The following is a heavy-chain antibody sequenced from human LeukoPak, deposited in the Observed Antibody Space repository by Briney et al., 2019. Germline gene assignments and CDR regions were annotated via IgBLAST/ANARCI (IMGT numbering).Heavy chain of an antibody. J-gene: IGHJ6*03. CDR3: ARAEWLVVGYYYYMDV. D-gene: IGHD6-19*01. CDR1: GYTFSSYY. CDR2: INPNSGDT. Sequence: ASRKVSCKASGYTFSSYYINWVRQANGQGLEWKGWINPNSGDTSYAQKYQGRVTMTRNTSINTAYMALSSLTSDDAAVYYCARAEWLVVGYYYYMDVWGKGTTVTVSS. V-gene: IGHV1-8*01.